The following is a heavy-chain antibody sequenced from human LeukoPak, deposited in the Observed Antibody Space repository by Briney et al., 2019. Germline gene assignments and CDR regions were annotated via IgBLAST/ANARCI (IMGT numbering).Heavy chain of an antibody. CDR3: ARTSIAAADSDAFDI. CDR1: GFTFSSYS. V-gene: IGHV3-21*01. Sequence: GGSLRLSCVGSGFTFSSYSMNWVRQAPGKGLEWVSSISSSSSYIYYADSVKGRFTISRDNAKNSLYLQMNSLRAEDTAVYYCARTSIAAADSDAFDIWGQGTMVTVSS. D-gene: IGHD6-13*01. J-gene: IGHJ3*02. CDR2: ISSSSSYI.